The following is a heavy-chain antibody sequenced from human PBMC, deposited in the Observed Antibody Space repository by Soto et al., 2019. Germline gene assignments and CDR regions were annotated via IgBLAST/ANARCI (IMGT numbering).Heavy chain of an antibody. D-gene: IGHD6-19*01. Sequence: EVQLVQSGAEVKKPGESLKISCKGSGYSFTSYWIAWVRQMPGKGLEWMGIIYPDDSDTRYSPSFQGQVTISADKSISTAYLQWSSLKASDTAIYYCAGQKLAVAGTSDYWGQGTLVTVSS. CDR3: AGQKLAVAGTSDY. J-gene: IGHJ4*02. CDR2: IYPDDSDT. CDR1: GYSFTSYW. V-gene: IGHV5-51*01.